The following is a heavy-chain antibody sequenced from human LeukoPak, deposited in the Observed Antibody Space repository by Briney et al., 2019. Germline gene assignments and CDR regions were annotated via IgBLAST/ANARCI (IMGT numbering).Heavy chain of an antibody. Sequence: HPGGSLRLSCAASGFTFSNHGMHWVRQAPGKGLEWMAVIWYDGSNKYYADSVKGRFTISRDNSKNTLYLQMNSLRAEDTAVYYCARDCRRPTFQRSDRSNTLDYWGQGTLVTVSS. V-gene: IGHV3-33*01. J-gene: IGHJ4*02. CDR2: IWYDGSNK. CDR3: ARDCRRPTFQRSDRSNTLDY. CDR1: GFTFSNHG. D-gene: IGHD3-16*01.